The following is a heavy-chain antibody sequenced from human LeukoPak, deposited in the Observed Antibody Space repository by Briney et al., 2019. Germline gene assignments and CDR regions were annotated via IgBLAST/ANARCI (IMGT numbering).Heavy chain of an antibody. CDR2: ISGSGGST. Sequence: GGSLRLSCAASGFTFSSYAMSWVRQAPGKGLEWVSGISGSGGSTYYADSVKGRFTISRDNSKNTLYLQMNSLRAEDTAVYYCAKGTIFGVVMDYYFDNWGQGTLVTVSS. V-gene: IGHV3-23*01. CDR3: AKGTIFGVVMDYYFDN. D-gene: IGHD3-3*01. CDR1: GFTFSSYA. J-gene: IGHJ4*02.